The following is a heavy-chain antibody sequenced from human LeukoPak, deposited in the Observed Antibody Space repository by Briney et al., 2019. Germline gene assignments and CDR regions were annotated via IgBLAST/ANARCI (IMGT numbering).Heavy chain of an antibody. CDR1: GFTFGDYA. Sequence: GGSLRLSCTASGFTFGDYAMSWFRQAPGKGLEWVGFIRSKAYGGTTEYAASVKGGFTISRDDSKSIAYLQMNSLKTEDTAVYYCARDWGAGVFDYWGQGTLVTVSS. CDR3: ARDWGAGVFDY. V-gene: IGHV3-49*03. J-gene: IGHJ4*02. D-gene: IGHD3-16*01. CDR2: IRSKAYGGTT.